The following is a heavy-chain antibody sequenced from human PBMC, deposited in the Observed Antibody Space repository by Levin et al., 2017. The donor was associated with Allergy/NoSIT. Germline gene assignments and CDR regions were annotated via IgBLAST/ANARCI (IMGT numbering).Heavy chain of an antibody. J-gene: IGHJ4*02. CDR1: GGSISSTNYY. D-gene: IGHD3-3*01. CDR3: ARNDFWSGYACNFDY. Sequence: SETLSLTCTVSGGSISSTNYYWGWIRQPPGKGLEWIGSFYYSGSTYYNPSLKSRVTISVDTSKNQFSLKVSSVTAADTAVYYCARNDFWSGYACNFDYWGQGTLVTVSS. CDR2: FYYSGST. V-gene: IGHV4-39*07.